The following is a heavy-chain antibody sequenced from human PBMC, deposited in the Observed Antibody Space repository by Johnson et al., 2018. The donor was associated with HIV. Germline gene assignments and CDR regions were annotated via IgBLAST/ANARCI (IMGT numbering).Heavy chain of an antibody. D-gene: IGHD1-26*01. Sequence: QVQLVESGGGVVQPGRSLRLSCAASGFTFSSYAMHWVRQAPGKGLEWVAVISYDGSNKYYADSVKGRFTISRDNSKNTLYLQMNSLRAEDTAVYYCARSWELGDNVRGLLGLLWAMWG. CDR2: ISYDGSNK. CDR3: ARSWELGDNVRGLLGLLWAM. CDR1: GFTFSSYA. J-gene: IGHJ1*01. V-gene: IGHV3-30*04.